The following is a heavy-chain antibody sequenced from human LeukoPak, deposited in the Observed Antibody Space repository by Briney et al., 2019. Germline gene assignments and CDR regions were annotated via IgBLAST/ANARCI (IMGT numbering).Heavy chain of an antibody. D-gene: IGHD3-16*01. J-gene: IGHJ4*02. V-gene: IGHV4-34*01. CDR2: INHSGST. CDR1: GGSFSGCY. Sequence: SETLSLTCAVYGGSFSGCYWSWIRQPPGKGLEWIGEINHSGSTNYNPSLKSRVTISVDTSKNQFSLKLSSVTAADTAVYYCASSLITRGYFDYWGQGTLVTVSS. CDR3: ASSLITRGYFDY.